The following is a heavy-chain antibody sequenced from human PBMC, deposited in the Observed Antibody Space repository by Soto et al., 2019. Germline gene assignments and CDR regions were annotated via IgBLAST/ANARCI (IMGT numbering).Heavy chain of an antibody. D-gene: IGHD3-10*01. Sequence: PGGSLRLSCAASGFTVTSYYMSWVRQAPGKGLEWVSLIYTGGNTNYADSVKGRFTISRDNSKNTLYLQMNSLRAEDTAVYYCARDYYHGSGNYYRADYYHYGMDVWGQGTTVTVSS. J-gene: IGHJ6*02. CDR2: IYTGGNT. V-gene: IGHV3-53*01. CDR1: GFTVTSYY. CDR3: ARDYYHGSGNYYRADYYHYGMDV.